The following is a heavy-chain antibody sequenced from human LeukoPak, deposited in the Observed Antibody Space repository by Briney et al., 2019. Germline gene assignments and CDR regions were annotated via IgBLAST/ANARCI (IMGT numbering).Heavy chain of an antibody. CDR1: GLIFSSYA. D-gene: IGHD2-2*01. CDR2: ITGSGDGT. J-gene: IGHJ5*02. Sequence: PGGSLRLSCAASGLIFSSYAMNWGRQAPGKGLEWVSAITGSGDGTFYADSVKGRFTVSRDNSKNTLYLQMNNLRAEDTAVYYCAKESGYQLLYNWFDPWGQGTLVTVSS. CDR3: AKESGYQLLYNWFDP. V-gene: IGHV3-23*01.